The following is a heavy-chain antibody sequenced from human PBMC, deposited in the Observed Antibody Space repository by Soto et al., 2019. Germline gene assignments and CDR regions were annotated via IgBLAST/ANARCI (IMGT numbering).Heavy chain of an antibody. D-gene: IGHD3-3*02. CDR1: GFTFSSYA. CDR2: ISGSGGST. CDR3: AKDRAFSVDLYGGGNDGFDY. Sequence: GGSLRLSCAASGFTFSSYAMSWVHQAPGKGLEWVSAISGSGGSTYYADSVKGRFTISRDNSKNTRYLQMNSLRAEDTAVYYWAKDRAFSVDLYGGGNDGFDYWGQGTLVTVSS. V-gene: IGHV3-23*01. J-gene: IGHJ4*02.